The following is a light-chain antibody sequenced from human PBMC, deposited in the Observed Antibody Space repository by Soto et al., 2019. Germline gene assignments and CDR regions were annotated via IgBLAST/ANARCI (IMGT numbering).Light chain of an antibody. Sequence: EIVLTQSPATLSLSPGERATLSCRASQSVDSYLAWYQQKPGQAPRLLIYDASNRATGIPARFSGSGSGTYFTLTISSLEPEDSAVYYCQQRISRPTFGGGTKVEIK. CDR2: DAS. V-gene: IGKV3-11*01. CDR1: QSVDSY. J-gene: IGKJ4*01. CDR3: QQRISRPT.